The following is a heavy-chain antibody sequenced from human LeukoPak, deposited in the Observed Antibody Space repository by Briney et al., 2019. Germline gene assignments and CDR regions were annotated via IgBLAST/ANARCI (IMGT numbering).Heavy chain of an antibody. Sequence: ASVKVSCKTSGYTFSSYGITWVRQAPGQGPEWMGWISAYGHTKLARNLKARVTVTIDTSTTTAYMELRSLSSDDTAVYFCARETASGYLGFDFWGQGTLITVSS. CDR1: GYTFSSYG. J-gene: IGHJ4*02. CDR2: ISAYGHT. CDR3: ARETASGYLGFDF. D-gene: IGHD3-3*01. V-gene: IGHV1-18*01.